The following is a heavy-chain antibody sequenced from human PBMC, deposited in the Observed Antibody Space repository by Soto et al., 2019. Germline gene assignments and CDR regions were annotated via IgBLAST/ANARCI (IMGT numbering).Heavy chain of an antibody. J-gene: IGHJ4*02. V-gene: IGHV1-24*01. Sequence: ASVKVSCKVSGYTLTELSMHWVRQAPGKGLEWMGGFDPEDGETIYAQKFQGRVTMTTDTSTSTAYMELRSLRSDDTALYYCARGHTTWFDYWGQGTLVTVSS. CDR2: FDPEDGET. CDR3: ARGHTTWFDY. CDR1: GYTLTELS. D-gene: IGHD4-17*01.